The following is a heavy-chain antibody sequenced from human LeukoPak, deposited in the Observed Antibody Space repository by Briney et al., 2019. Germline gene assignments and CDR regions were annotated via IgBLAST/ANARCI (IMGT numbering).Heavy chain of an antibody. J-gene: IGHJ3*02. Sequence: PGGSLRLSCAASGFTFSSHWMTWVRQAPGKGPEWVANINQDGSERYYVDSVKGRFTISRDNAKNSLYLQMNSLRAEDTAVYYCARDSEYSSSFAFDIWGQGTMVTVSS. CDR3: ARDSEYSSSFAFDI. CDR1: GFTFSSHW. CDR2: INQDGSER. V-gene: IGHV3-7*01. D-gene: IGHD6-13*01.